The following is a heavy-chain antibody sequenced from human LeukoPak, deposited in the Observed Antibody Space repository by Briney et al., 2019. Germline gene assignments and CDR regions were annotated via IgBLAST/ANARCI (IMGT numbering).Heavy chain of an antibody. CDR2: ISGSGGNT. CDR3: ASPGGMRAMVTVEFHFDY. Sequence: GGSLRLSCAASGFTFSSYAMSWVRQAPGKGLEWVSAISGSGGNTYYADSVKGRFTISRDNSKNTLYLQMNSLRAEDTAVYYCASPGGMRAMVTVEFHFDYWGQGTLVTVSS. V-gene: IGHV3-23*01. CDR1: GFTFSSYA. J-gene: IGHJ4*02. D-gene: IGHD5-18*01.